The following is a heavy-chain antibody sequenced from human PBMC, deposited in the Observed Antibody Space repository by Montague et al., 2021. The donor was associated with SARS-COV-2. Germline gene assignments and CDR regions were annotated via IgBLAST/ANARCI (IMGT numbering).Heavy chain of an antibody. CDR3: GRGNSGYEDPTGFDP. CDR2: NHYRGST. J-gene: IGHJ5*02. Sequence: SETLSLTCTVSGGSISSSSYYWGWIRQPPGKGLEWIGSNHYRGSTYYNPSLKSRVTISEDTSKNQSSLKLSSVTAADTAVYYCGRGNSGYEDPTGFDPWGQGTLVTVSS. V-gene: IGHV4-39*01. D-gene: IGHD5-12*01. CDR1: GGSISSSSYY.